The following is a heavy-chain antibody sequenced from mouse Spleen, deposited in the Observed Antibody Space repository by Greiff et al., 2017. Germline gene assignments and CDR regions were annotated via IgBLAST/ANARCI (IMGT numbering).Heavy chain of an antibody. CDR3: ARGIYYGNLYWYFDV. Sequence: QVQLQQSGAELMKPGASVKISCKATGYTFSSYWIEWVKQRPGHGLEWIGEILPGSGSTNYNEKFKGKATFTADTSSNTAYMQLSSLTSEDSAVYYCARGIYYGNLYWYFDVWGAGTTVTVSS. V-gene: IGHV1-9*01. D-gene: IGHD2-1*01. J-gene: IGHJ1*01. CDR1: GYTFSSYW. CDR2: ILPGSGST.